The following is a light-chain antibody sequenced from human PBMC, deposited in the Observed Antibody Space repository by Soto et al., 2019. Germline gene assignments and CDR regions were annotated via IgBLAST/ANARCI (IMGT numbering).Light chain of an antibody. CDR1: QSVGGSS. Sequence: ETVLTQSPGTLSLSPGERATVSCRASQSVGGSSLAWYQQRPGQAPRLLIYDTSKRATGIPDRFSGSGSGTDFTLTISRMAPEEFAVYYCQQYQNSPRTFGQGNKVDIK. CDR2: DTS. J-gene: IGKJ1*01. V-gene: IGKV3-20*01. CDR3: QQYQNSPRT.